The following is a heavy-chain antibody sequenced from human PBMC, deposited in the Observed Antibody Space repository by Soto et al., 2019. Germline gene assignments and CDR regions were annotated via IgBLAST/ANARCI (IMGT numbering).Heavy chain of an antibody. Sequence: EVQLLESGGGLVQPEGSLRLSCAGSGFTFSTCAMTWVRQAPGKGLEWVALISSDGNNAYYADSAKGRFTISRDNSRNTLYLQMNSLRADDAAVYYCAKGTAPRDYSPIDAWGQGILVTVSS. V-gene: IGHV3-23*03. D-gene: IGHD2-15*01. CDR3: AKGTAPRDYSPIDA. CDR2: ISSDGNNA. CDR1: GFTFSTCA. J-gene: IGHJ5*02.